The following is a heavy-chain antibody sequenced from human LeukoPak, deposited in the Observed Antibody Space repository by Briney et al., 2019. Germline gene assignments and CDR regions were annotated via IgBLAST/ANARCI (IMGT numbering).Heavy chain of an antibody. Sequence: SETLSLTCTVSGGSISSYYWSWIRQPPGKGLEWIGYIYYSGSTNYNPSLKSRVTISVDTSKNQFSLRLSSVTAADTAVYYCARAYSSSSASDAFDIWGQGTMVTVSS. CDR2: IYYSGST. CDR1: GGSISSYY. V-gene: IGHV4-59*01. CDR3: ARAYSSSSASDAFDI. J-gene: IGHJ3*02. D-gene: IGHD6-6*01.